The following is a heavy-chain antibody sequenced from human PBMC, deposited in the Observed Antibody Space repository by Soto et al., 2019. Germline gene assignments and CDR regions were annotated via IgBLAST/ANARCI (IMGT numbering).Heavy chain of an antibody. CDR1: GFTFSSYG. V-gene: IGHV3-33*01. D-gene: IGHD2-21*02. Sequence: QVQLVESGGGVVQPGRSLRLSCAASGFTFSSYGMHWVRQAPGKGLEWVAVIWYDGSNKYYADSVKGRFTISRDNSKNTLYVQMNSLRVEDTAVYYCARGWGLTADYWGQGTLVTVSS. CDR2: IWYDGSNK. CDR3: ARGWGLTADY. J-gene: IGHJ4*02.